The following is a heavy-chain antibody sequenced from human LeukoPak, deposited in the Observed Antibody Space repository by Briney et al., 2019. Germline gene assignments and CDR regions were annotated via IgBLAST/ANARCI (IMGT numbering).Heavy chain of an antibody. J-gene: IGHJ4*02. D-gene: IGHD5-24*01. CDR1: GFTFSSYS. CDR3: ARNSRDGYTGFDY. V-gene: IGHV3-21*01. CDR2: ISSSSSYI. Sequence: GGSLRLSCAASGFTFSSYSMNWVRQAPGKGLEWVSSISSSSSYIHYADSVKGRFTISRDNAKNSLYLQMNSLRAEDTAVYYCARNSRDGYTGFDYWGQGTLVTVSS.